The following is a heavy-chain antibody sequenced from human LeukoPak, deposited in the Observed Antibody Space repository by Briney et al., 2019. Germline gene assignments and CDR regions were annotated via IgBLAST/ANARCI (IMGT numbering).Heavy chain of an antibody. CDR1: GFTFSSYA. Sequence: GGSLRLSCAASGFTFSSYAMSWVRQAPGKGLERVSAISGSGGSTYYADSVKGRFTISRDNSKNTLYLQMNSLRAEDTAVYYCAKDPSVVVVQPDVDYWGQGTLVTVSS. CDR3: AKDPSVVVVQPDVDY. J-gene: IGHJ4*02. CDR2: ISGSGGST. D-gene: IGHD3-22*01. V-gene: IGHV3-23*01.